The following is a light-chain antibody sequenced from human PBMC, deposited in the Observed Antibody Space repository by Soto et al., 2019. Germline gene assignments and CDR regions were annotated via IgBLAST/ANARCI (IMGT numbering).Light chain of an antibody. CDR3: QQYIKWPIT. CDR1: QSVSSN. V-gene: IGKV3-15*01. Sequence: EIVMTQSPGTLSVSPGERATLSCRVSQSVSSNLAWYQQKPGQAPRLLISDASTRATGIPARFSGSGSGTEFTLTVSSLQSEDFAVYYCQQYIKWPITFGQGTRLEIK. J-gene: IGKJ5*01. CDR2: DAS.